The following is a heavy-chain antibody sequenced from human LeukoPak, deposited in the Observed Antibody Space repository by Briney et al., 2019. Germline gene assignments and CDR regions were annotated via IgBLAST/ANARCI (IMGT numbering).Heavy chain of an antibody. V-gene: IGHV3-21*01. CDR1: GFTFSSYS. Sequence: RPGGSLRLSCAASGFTFSSYSMNWVRQAPGKGLEWVSSISSGSIYIYYADSLKGRFTISRDNAKNSLYLQMNSLRAEDTAVYYCASRPGLDYWGQGTLVTVSS. J-gene: IGHJ4*02. D-gene: IGHD1-14*01. CDR3: ASRPGLDY. CDR2: ISSGSIYI.